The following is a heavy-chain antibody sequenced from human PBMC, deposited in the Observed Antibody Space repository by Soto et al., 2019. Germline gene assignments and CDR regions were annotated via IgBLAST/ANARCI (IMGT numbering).Heavy chain of an antibody. CDR3: AREMTAIQNWFDP. Sequence: PSETLSLTCTVSGGSISSYYWIWIRQPPGKGLKWIGYIYYSGSTNYNPSLKSRVTISVDTSKNQFSLKLSSVTAADTAVYYCAREMTAIQNWFDPWGQGTLVTVSS. CDR2: IYYSGST. J-gene: IGHJ5*02. D-gene: IGHD2-21*02. CDR1: GGSISSYY. V-gene: IGHV4-59*01.